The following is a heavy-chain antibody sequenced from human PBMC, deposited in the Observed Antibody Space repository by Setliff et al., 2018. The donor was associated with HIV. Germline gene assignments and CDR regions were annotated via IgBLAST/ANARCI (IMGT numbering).Heavy chain of an antibody. CDR3: ASQSYDYVWGSYRYTSLDY. Sequence: LSLTCTVSGGSISSSSYYWGWIRQPPGKGLEWIGSIYYSGSTYYNPSLKSRVTISVDTSKNQFSLKLSSVTAADTAVYYCASQSYDYVWGSYRYTSLDYWGQGTLVTVSS. J-gene: IGHJ4*02. V-gene: IGHV4-39*01. CDR2: IYYSGST. D-gene: IGHD3-16*02. CDR1: GGSISSSSYY.